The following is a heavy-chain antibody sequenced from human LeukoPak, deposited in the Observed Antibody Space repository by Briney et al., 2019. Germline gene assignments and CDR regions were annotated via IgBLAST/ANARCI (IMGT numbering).Heavy chain of an antibody. CDR1: GFTFSSYA. CDR3: AKTRPLDSSSWSHGDY. CDR2: ISGSGDST. V-gene: IGHV3-23*01. Sequence: GGSLGLSCAASGFTFSSYAMSWVRQAPGKGLEWVSAISGSGDSTYYGDSVKGRFTISRDNSKNTLYLQMNSLRAEDTAVYYCAKTRPLDSSSWSHGDYWGQGTLVTVSS. D-gene: IGHD6-13*01. J-gene: IGHJ4*02.